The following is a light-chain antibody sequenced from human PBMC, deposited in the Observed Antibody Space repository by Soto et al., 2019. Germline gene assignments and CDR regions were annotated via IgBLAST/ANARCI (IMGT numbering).Light chain of an antibody. Sequence: QSALTQPASVSGSPGQSITISCTGTSSDVGGYNYVSWYQQHPAKAPKLILYEVTIRPSGVSNRFSGSKSGHTASLTISGLQTEDEADYYCCSYTSSSTWVFGGGTQLTVL. CDR2: EVT. CDR1: SSDVGGYNY. CDR3: CSYTSSSTWV. V-gene: IGLV2-14*01. J-gene: IGLJ3*02.